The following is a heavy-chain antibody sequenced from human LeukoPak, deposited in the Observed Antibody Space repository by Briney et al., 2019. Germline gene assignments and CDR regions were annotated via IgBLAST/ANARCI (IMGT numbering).Heavy chain of an antibody. D-gene: IGHD5-18*01. CDR3: ARSDTAMIIDY. Sequence: ASVKVSCKASGYTFTSYYMHWVRQALGQGLEWMGIINPSGGSTSYAQKFQGRVTMTRDTSTSTVYMELSSLRSEDTAVYYCARSDTAMIIDYWGQGTLVTVSS. CDR2: INPSGGST. J-gene: IGHJ4*02. V-gene: IGHV1-46*01. CDR1: GYTFTSYY.